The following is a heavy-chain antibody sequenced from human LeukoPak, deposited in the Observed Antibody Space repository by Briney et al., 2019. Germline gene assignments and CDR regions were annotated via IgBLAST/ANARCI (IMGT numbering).Heavy chain of an antibody. CDR1: GFTVSSNY. CDR3: ARAQQWLYFDY. J-gene: IGHJ4*02. Sequence: GGSLRLSCAASGFTVSSNYMSWVRQPPGKGLEWVSVIYSGGSTYYADSVKGRFTISRDNSKITLYLQMNSLRAEDTAVYYCARAQQWLYFDYWGQGTLVTVSS. CDR2: IYSGGST. V-gene: IGHV3-53*01. D-gene: IGHD3-22*01.